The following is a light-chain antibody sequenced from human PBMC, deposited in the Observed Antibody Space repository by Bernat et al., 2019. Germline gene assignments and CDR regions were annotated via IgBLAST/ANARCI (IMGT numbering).Light chain of an antibody. J-gene: IGKJ1*01. CDR1: QSISYW. CDR2: KAS. Sequence: DIQMTQSPSTLSASVGDRVTITCRASQSISYWLAWYQQKPGKVPKLLIYKASSLESGVPSRFSGSGSGTEFTLTISSLQPDDFATYYCQQYNSYRTFGQGTKVEI. V-gene: IGKV1-5*03. CDR3: QQYNSYRT.